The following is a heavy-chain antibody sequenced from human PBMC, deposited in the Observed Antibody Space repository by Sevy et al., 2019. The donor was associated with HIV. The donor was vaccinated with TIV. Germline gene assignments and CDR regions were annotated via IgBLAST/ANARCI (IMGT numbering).Heavy chain of an antibody. CDR3: ARAPSGGQGPGQYFHH. Sequence: ASVKVSCKASGYTFTNYHITWVRQAPGQGLEWMGWITPNNGNTNYARRLQGRVTMTTDTSTATAYMELMNLRSDDTAVYFCARAPSGGQGPGQYFHHWGQGTLVTVSS. V-gene: IGHV1-18*01. CDR1: GYTFTNYH. CDR2: ITPNNGNT. J-gene: IGHJ1*01. D-gene: IGHD1-26*01.